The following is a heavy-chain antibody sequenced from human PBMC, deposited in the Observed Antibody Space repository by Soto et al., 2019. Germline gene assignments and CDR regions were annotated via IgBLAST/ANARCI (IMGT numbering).Heavy chain of an antibody. J-gene: IGHJ4*02. V-gene: IGHV4-4*02. CDR1: SDSISRSHW. CDR2: IYYSGSV. CDR3: ARGFDYYGSGSYHYYFDY. Sequence: SETLSLTCAVSSDSISRSHWLTWVRQSPGKGLEWLGDIYYSGSVYYNPSLRRRISISVDTSNNQFSLKLSSVTAADTAVYYCARGFDYYGSGSYHYYFDYWGQGTLVTVS. D-gene: IGHD3-10*01.